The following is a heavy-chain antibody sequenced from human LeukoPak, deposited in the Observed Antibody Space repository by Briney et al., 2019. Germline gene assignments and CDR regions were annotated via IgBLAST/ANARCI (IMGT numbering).Heavy chain of an antibody. D-gene: IGHD3-22*01. CDR1: GYTFTSYG. Sequence: ASVKVSCKASGYTFTSYGISWVRQAPGQGLEWMGWISAYNGNTNYAQKLQGRVTMTTDTSTSTAYMELRSLRSDDTAVYYCARDINRKYYYDSSGTFDYWGQGTLVTVSS. V-gene: IGHV1-18*01. CDR2: ISAYNGNT. J-gene: IGHJ4*02. CDR3: ARDINRKYYYDSSGTFDY.